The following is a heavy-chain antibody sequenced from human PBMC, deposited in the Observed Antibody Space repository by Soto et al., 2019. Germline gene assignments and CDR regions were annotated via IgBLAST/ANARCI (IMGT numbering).Heavy chain of an antibody. CDR3: AHRGYPSGSYYGRPYDS. Sequence: QIALKESGPALVRPTQPLTLTCTCSGFSLDSSGVAVGWIRQSPGKALEWLAILYWDNDKRYSPSLKSRLTVFNDTSRGQVLIIIADMDPADTATYYRAHRGYPSGSYYGRPYDSWRQGTLVTVST. J-gene: IGHJ4*02. V-gene: IGHV2-5*02. CDR2: LYWDNDK. CDR1: GFSLDSSGVA. D-gene: IGHD3-10*01.